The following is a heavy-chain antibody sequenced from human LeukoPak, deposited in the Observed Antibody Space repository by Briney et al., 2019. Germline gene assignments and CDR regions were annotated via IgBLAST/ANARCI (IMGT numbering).Heavy chain of an antibody. Sequence: KAGGSLRLSCAASGFTFSSYSMNWVRQAPGKGLEWVSSISSSGSYIYYADSVKGRFTISRDNAKNSLYLQMNTLRAEDTAVYYCARARDYYDSSGYDYWGQGTLVTVSS. CDR3: ARARDYYDSSGYDY. CDR1: GFTFSSYS. V-gene: IGHV3-21*01. CDR2: ISSSGSYI. J-gene: IGHJ4*02. D-gene: IGHD3-22*01.